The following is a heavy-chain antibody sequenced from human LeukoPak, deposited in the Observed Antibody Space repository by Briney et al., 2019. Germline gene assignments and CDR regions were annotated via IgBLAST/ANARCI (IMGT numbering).Heavy chain of an antibody. V-gene: IGHV3-23*01. CDR2: ISGSGGGT. CDR3: AKDSSMITFN. CDR1: GFTFSSFG. Sequence: GGSLRLSCAASGFTFSSFGKSWVRQAPGKGLEWVSAISGSGGGTYYADSVKGRFTISRDNSKNTLYLQMNSLRAEDTAVYYCAKDSSMITFNWGQGTLVTVSS. J-gene: IGHJ4*02. D-gene: IGHD3-16*01.